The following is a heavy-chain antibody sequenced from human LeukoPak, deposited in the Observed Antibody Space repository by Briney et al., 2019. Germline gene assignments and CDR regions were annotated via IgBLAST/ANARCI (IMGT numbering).Heavy chain of an antibody. CDR3: ARGYDSSGYYSREYYYGMDV. CDR2: INHSGST. V-gene: IGHV4-34*01. Sequence: SETLSLTCAVYGGSFSGYYWSWIRQPPGKGLEWIGEINHSGSTNYNPSLKSRVTISVDTSKNQFSLKLSSVTAADTAVYYCARGYDSSGYYSREYYYGMDVWGQGTTVTVSS. J-gene: IGHJ6*02. CDR1: GGSFSGYY. D-gene: IGHD3-22*01.